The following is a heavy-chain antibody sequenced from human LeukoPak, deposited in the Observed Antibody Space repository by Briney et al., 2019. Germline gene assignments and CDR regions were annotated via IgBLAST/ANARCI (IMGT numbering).Heavy chain of an antibody. D-gene: IGHD3-10*01. CDR3: AREVPIVRGLRWDY. Sequence: SETLSLTCTVSGGSISSSYWSWIRQPPGKGLEWIGYIYYSGSTNCNPSLKSRVTISIDTSKNQFSLKLRSVTAADTAVYYCAREVPIVRGLRWDYWGQGTLVTVSS. CDR1: GGSISSSY. J-gene: IGHJ4*02. CDR2: IYYSGST. V-gene: IGHV4-59*01.